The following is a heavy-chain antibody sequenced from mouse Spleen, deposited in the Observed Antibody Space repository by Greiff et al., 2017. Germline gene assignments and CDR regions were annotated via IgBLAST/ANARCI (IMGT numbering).Heavy chain of an antibody. Sequence: EVQGVESGGGLVQPGGSLKLSCAASGFTFSDYYMYWVRQTPEKRLEWVAYISNGGGSTYYPDTVKGRFTISRDNAKNTLYLQMSRLKSEDTAMYYCARRKGSYGYFDVWGTGTTVTVSS. J-gene: IGHJ1*03. D-gene: IGHD1-1*01. CDR3: ARRKGSYGYFDV. CDR2: ISNGGGST. CDR1: GFTFSDYY. V-gene: IGHV5-12*01.